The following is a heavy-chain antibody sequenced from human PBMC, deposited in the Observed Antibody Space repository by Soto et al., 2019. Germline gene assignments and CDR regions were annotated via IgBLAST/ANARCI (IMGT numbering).Heavy chain of an antibody. Sequence: GGSLRLSCAASGFTFSSYWMHWVRQAPGKGLVWVSRINSDGSSTSYADSVKGRFTISKDNAKNTLYLQMNSLRAEDTAVYYCARVYSSGYPVDYWGQGTLGTVSA. CDR1: GFTFSSYW. V-gene: IGHV3-74*01. CDR2: INSDGSST. J-gene: IGHJ4*02. CDR3: ARVYSSGYPVDY. D-gene: IGHD3-22*01.